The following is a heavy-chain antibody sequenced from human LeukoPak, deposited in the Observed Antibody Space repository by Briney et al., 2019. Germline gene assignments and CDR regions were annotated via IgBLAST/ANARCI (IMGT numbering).Heavy chain of an antibody. J-gene: IGHJ6*04. V-gene: IGHV1-69*05. CDR2: IIPMFGTR. CDR1: GGTFSPYA. Sequence: SVKVSCKASGGTFSPYAISWVRQAPGQGLEWMGGIIPMFGTRNYAQKFQDRVTITTDESTSTTYMELSSLRSEDTVVYYCAGDIRSDFDTSGYYPPSMDVWGKGTTVSVSS. D-gene: IGHD3-22*01. CDR3: AGDIRSDFDTSGYYPPSMDV.